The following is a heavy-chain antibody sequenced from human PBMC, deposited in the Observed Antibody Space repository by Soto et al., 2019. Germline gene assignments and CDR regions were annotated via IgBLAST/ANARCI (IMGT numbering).Heavy chain of an antibody. D-gene: IGHD3-10*01. Sequence: NPSETLSLTCAVSGGSISSGGYSWSWIRQPPGKGLEWIGNIFHSGTTSYNPSLKSRVTVSVDTSKNQISLNLTSVTAADTAIYYCARDFFGNHYFDFWGQGILVTVSS. CDR3: ARDFFGNHYFDF. CDR2: IFHSGTT. J-gene: IGHJ4*02. V-gene: IGHV4-30-2*01. CDR1: GGSISSGGYS.